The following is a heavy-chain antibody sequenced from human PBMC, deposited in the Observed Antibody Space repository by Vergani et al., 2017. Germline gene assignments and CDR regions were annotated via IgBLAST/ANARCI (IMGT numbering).Heavy chain of an antibody. V-gene: IGHV3-7*01. CDR3: AVPYSSSAPFDY. CDR1: GFTFSSYW. D-gene: IGHD6-6*01. Sequence: EVQLVESGGGLVQPGGSLRLSCAASGFTFSSYWMSWVRQAPGKGLEWVANIKQDGSEKYYVDSVKGRFTISRDNAKNSLYLQMNSLRAEVTAVYYCAVPYSSSAPFDYWGQGTLVTVSS. J-gene: IGHJ4*02. CDR2: IKQDGSEK.